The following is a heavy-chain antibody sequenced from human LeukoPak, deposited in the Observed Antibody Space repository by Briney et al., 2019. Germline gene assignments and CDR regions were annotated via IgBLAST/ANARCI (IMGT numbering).Heavy chain of an antibody. V-gene: IGHV1-69*05. D-gene: IGHD6-6*01. CDR3: ASSSWYSSSSGYFQL. Sequence: SVKVSCKASGGTFSSYAISWVRQAPGQGLEWMGGIIPIFGTANYAQKFQGRVTITTDESTSTAYMELSSLRSEDTAMYYCASSSWYSSSSGYFQLWGQGTLVTVSS. CDR1: GGTFSSYA. J-gene: IGHJ1*01. CDR2: IIPIFGTA.